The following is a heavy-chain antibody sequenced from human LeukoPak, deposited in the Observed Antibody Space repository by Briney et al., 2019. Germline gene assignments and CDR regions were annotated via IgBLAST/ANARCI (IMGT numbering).Heavy chain of an antibody. Sequence: ASVKVSCKASGYTFTSYGISWVRQAPGQGLEWMGWISAYNGNTNYAQKLQGRVTMTTDTSTSTAYMELRSLRSDDTAVYYCATMVHDYVWGSYRTGNPSNWFDPWGQGTLVTVSS. J-gene: IGHJ5*02. CDR2: ISAYNGNT. V-gene: IGHV1-18*01. D-gene: IGHD3-16*02. CDR1: GYTFTSYG. CDR3: ATMVHDYVWGSYRTGNPSNWFDP.